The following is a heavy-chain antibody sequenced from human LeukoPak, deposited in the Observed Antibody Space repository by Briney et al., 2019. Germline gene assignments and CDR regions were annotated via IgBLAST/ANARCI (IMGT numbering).Heavy chain of an antibody. J-gene: IGHJ4*02. CDR2: FDPEDGET. Sequence: RASVKVSCKASGYTFTGYYMHWVRQAPGKGLEWMGGFDPEDGETIYAQKFQGRVTMTEDTSTDTAYMELSSLRSEDTAVYYCATGLYSSSWYYWGQGTLVTVSS. V-gene: IGHV1-24*01. CDR3: ATGLYSSSWYY. CDR1: GYTFTGYY. D-gene: IGHD6-13*01.